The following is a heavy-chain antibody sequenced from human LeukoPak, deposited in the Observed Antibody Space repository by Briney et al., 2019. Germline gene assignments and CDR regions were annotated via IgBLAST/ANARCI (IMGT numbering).Heavy chain of an antibody. CDR1: GFTFSSYE. J-gene: IGHJ4*02. Sequence: GGSLRLSCAASGFTFSSYEMNWVRQAPGKGLERVSYISSFGSTIYYADSVKGRFTISRDNAKNSLYLQMNSLRAEDTAVYYCAGSAYYRDFDYWGQGTLVTVSS. CDR3: AGSAYYRDFDY. CDR2: ISSFGSTI. D-gene: IGHD3-22*01. V-gene: IGHV3-48*03.